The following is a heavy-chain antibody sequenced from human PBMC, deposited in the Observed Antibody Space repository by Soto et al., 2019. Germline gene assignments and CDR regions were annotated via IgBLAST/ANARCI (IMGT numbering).Heavy chain of an antibody. CDR2: ISAYNGNT. CDR1: GYTFTSYG. V-gene: IGHV1-18*01. D-gene: IGHD2-2*01. CDR3: ARDLAVVSLWGPQHAFDI. Sequence: QVQLVQSGAEVKKPGASVKVSCKASGYTFTSYGISWVRQAPGQGLEWMGWISAYNGNTNYAQKLQGRVTMTTDTXTXPVXREQRSLRSDDTAVYSCARDLAVVSLWGPQHAFDIWGQGTMVTVSS. J-gene: IGHJ3*02.